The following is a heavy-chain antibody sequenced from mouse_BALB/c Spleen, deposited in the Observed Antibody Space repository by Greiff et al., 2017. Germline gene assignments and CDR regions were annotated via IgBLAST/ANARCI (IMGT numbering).Heavy chain of an antibody. Sequence: QVQLQQPGAELVRPGASVKLSCKASGYTFTSYWINWVKQRPGQGLEWIGNIYPSDSYTNYNQKFKDKATLTVDKSSSTAYMQLSSPTSEDSAVYYCTRPGDYGAPFAYWGQGTLVTVSA. D-gene: IGHD2-4*01. J-gene: IGHJ3*01. CDR1: GYTFTSYW. CDR3: TRPGDYGAPFAY. V-gene: IGHV1-69*02. CDR2: IYPSDSYT.